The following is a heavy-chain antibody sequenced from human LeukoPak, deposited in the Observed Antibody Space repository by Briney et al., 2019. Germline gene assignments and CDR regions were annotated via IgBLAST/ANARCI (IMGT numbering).Heavy chain of an antibody. CDR2: ISSSSSYI. CDR1: GFIFGDYA. J-gene: IGHJ3*02. Sequence: GGSLRLSCTGSGFIFGDYAMNWVRQAPGKGLEWVSSISSSSSYIYYADSVKGRFTISRDNAKNSLYLQMNSLRAEDTAVYYCARAVKERWPLDIWGQGTMVTVSS. D-gene: IGHD1-26*01. V-gene: IGHV3-21*01. CDR3: ARAVKERWPLDI.